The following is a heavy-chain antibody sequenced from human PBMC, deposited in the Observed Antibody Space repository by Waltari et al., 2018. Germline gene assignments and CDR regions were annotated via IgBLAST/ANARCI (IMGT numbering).Heavy chain of an antibody. J-gene: IGHJ4*02. Sequence: QVQLVESGGGVVQPGRSLRLSCATSGFSFSSFDIHWVRQAPGKGLHWMGILSFVGARKFYADSVKGRFTITRDYSNNTVFLHMNSLRAEDTAVYYCAKERFPLGSNNYRPDSWGQGTLVTVSS. CDR1: GFSFSSFD. V-gene: IGHV3-30*18. CDR2: LSFVGARK. D-gene: IGHD3-10*01. CDR3: AKERFPLGSNNYRPDS.